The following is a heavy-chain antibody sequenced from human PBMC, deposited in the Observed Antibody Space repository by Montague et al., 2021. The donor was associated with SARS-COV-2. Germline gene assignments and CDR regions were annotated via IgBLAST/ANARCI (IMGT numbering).Heavy chain of an antibody. D-gene: IGHD3-10*01. V-gene: IGHV3-48*03. CDR2: ISSSGSTI. CDR3: ARDRGYGDFYYYGMDV. Sequence: SLRLSCAASGFTFSNYEMNWVRQAPGKGLEWVLYISSSGSTIYYADSVEGRFTISRDNAQNSLYLQMDSLRAEDTGVYYCARDRGYGDFYYYGMDVWGQGTTATVSS. CDR1: GFTFSNYE. J-gene: IGHJ6*02.